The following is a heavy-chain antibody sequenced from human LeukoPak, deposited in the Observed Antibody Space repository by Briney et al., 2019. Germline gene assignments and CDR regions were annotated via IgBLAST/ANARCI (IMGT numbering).Heavy chain of an antibody. V-gene: IGHV1-2*02. CDR2: INPNSGGT. CDR3: ARGQIAARPYYYYGMDV. D-gene: IGHD6-6*01. Sequence: GASVKVSCKASGYTFTGYYMHWVRQAPGQGLEWMGWINPNSGGTNYAQKFQGRVTMTRDTSISTAYMELSRLRSDDTAVYYCARGQIAARPYYYYGMDVWGQGTTVTVSS. CDR1: GYTFTGYY. J-gene: IGHJ6*02.